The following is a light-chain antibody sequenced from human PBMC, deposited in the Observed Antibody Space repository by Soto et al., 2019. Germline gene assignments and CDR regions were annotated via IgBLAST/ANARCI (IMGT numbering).Light chain of an antibody. J-gene: IGKJ5*01. CDR3: QQTYTTPEIT. CDR2: GAS. CDR1: QGISIY. V-gene: IGKV1-39*01. Sequence: IQMTQSPSSLSASVGDRVTITCRTSQGISIYLNWDQLKPGKAPNLLMYGASYLKSGVPTRFSGSGSGTDFTLTISSLQPEDFAIYYCQQTYTTPEITFGQGTRLEIK.